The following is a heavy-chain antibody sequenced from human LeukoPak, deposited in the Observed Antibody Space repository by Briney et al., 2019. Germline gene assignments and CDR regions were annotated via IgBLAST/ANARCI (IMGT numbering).Heavy chain of an antibody. CDR3: AKRPSDYGDYVSYFDH. CDR1: GFSFISYG. V-gene: IGHV3-30*18. Sequence: GGSLRLSCGASGFSFISYGMHWVRQAPGKGLEWVGVVSDDGRSKDYADSVKGRFTISRDNSKDTLYLQMNSLRAEDTAVYYCAKRPSDYGDYVSYFDHWGQGTLVTVSS. D-gene: IGHD4-17*01. CDR2: VSDDGRSK. J-gene: IGHJ4*02.